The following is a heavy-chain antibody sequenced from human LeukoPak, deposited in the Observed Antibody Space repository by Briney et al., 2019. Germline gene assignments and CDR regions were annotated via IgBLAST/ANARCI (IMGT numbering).Heavy chain of an antibody. Sequence: NPSETLSLTCTVSGGSISSSSYYWGWIRQPPGKGLEWIGSIYYSGSTYYNPSLKSRVTISVDTSKNQFSLKLSSVTAADTAVYYCARAYSGDWFDPWGQGTLVTVSS. V-gene: IGHV4-39*07. CDR3: ARAYSGDWFDP. CDR1: GGSISSSSYY. CDR2: IYYSGST. D-gene: IGHD3-16*01. J-gene: IGHJ5*02.